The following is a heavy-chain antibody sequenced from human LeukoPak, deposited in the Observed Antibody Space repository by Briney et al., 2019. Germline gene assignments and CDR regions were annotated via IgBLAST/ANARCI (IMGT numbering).Heavy chain of an antibody. CDR2: IYTSGST. J-gene: IGHJ4*02. CDR3: ARGLGGDIVVVVAARDEFDY. Sequence: SQTLSLTCTDSGGSISSGSYYWSWIWQPAGKGLEWIGRIYTSGSTNYNPSLKSRVTISVDTSKNQFSLKLSSVTAADTAVYYCARGLGGDIVVVVAARDEFDYWGQGTLVTVSS. CDR1: GGSISSGSYY. D-gene: IGHD2-15*01. V-gene: IGHV4-61*02.